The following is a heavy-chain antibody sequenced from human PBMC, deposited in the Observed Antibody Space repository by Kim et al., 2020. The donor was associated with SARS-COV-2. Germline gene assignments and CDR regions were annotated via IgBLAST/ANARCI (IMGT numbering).Heavy chain of an antibody. V-gene: IGHV1-69*13. D-gene: IGHD6-13*01. J-gene: IGHJ4*02. CDR1: GGTFSSYA. CDR2: IIPIFGTA. CDR3: AREPARYSSSNPPPFDY. Sequence: SVKVSCKASGGTFSSYAISWVRQAPGQGLEWMGGIIPIFGTANYAQKFQGRVTITADESTSTAYMELSSLRSEDTAVYYCAREPARYSSSNPPPFDYWGQGTLVTVSS.